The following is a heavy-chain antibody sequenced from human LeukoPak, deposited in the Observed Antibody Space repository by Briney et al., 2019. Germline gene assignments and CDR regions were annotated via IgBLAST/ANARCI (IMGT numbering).Heavy chain of an antibody. CDR2: ISSSSSTI. V-gene: IGHV3-48*01. CDR1: GSTFSSYS. D-gene: IGHD5-12*01. J-gene: IGHJ4*02. CDR3: ARGQPRYSGYDSQFDY. Sequence: GGSLRLSCAASGSTFSSYSMNWVRQAPGKGLEWVSYISSSSSTIYYADSVKGRFTISRDNAKNSLYLQMNSLRAEDTAVYYCARGQPRYSGYDSQFDYWGQGALVTVSS.